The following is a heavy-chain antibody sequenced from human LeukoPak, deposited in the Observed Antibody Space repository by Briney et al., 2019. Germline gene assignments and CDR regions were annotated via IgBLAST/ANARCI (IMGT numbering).Heavy chain of an antibody. CDR2: IYSGGGT. J-gene: IGHJ5*02. CDR3: ARGNFGYHSSWSFDP. Sequence: GGSLRLSCAASGFTFSSYSMNWVRQAPGKGLEWVSVIYSGGGTNYADSVKGRFTISRDNSKNTLYLQMTSLRAEDTALYYCARGNFGYHSSWSFDPWGQGTLVTVSS. CDR1: GFTFSSYS. D-gene: IGHD6-13*01. V-gene: IGHV3-66*01.